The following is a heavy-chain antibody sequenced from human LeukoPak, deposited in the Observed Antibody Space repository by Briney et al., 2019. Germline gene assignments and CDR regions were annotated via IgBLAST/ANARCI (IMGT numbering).Heavy chain of an antibody. Sequence: PGGSLTLSCAASGFSFSDNYMSWIRQAPGKGLEWVSYISNSGSYTNYPDSVKGRFTISRDNAKNSLYLQMNSLRAEDTAVYYCARGGWGTAIDYWAQGTLVTVSS. J-gene: IGHJ4*02. D-gene: IGHD1-7*01. CDR3: ARGGWGTAIDY. CDR1: GFSFSDNY. CDR2: ISNSGSYT. V-gene: IGHV3-11*06.